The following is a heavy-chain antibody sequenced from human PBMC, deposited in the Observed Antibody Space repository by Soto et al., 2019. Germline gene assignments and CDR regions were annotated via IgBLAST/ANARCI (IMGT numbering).Heavy chain of an antibody. D-gene: IGHD2-15*01. CDR2: INPGNGNT. J-gene: IGHJ4*02. CDR1: GYTFTSYA. V-gene: IGHV1-3*01. CDR3: ATLPCSGGSCNDY. Sequence: ASVKVSCKASGYTFTSYAMHWVRQAPGQGLEWMGWINPGNGNTKYSQKFQGRVTITRDKSASTAYMELSSLRSEDTAVYYCATLPCSGGSCNDYWGQGTLVTVSS.